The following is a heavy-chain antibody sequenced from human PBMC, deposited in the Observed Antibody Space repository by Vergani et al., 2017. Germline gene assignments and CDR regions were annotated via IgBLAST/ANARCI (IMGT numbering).Heavy chain of an antibody. J-gene: IGHJ5*02. V-gene: IGHV4-38-2*01. Sequence: QVQLQESGPGLVKPSETLSLTCAVSGYSISSGYYWGWLRPPPGKGLVLIGSIYHSGSTYYNPALKSRVTISVDTSKNQFSLKLSSVTAADTAVYYCARHIARPTGDWFDPWGQGTLVTVSS. CDR2: IYHSGST. CDR1: GYSISSGYY. CDR3: ARHIARPTGDWFDP. D-gene: IGHD7-27*01.